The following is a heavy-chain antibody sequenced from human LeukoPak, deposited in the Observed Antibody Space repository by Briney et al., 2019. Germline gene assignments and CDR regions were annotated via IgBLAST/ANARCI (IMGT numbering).Heavy chain of an antibody. Sequence: SETLSLTCAVSGYSISSGYYWGWIRQPPGKGLEWIGSIYHSGSTYYNRSLKSRVTISVDTSKNQFSLKLSSVTAADTAVYYCAREGRGCSGGSCYGSAAGDYWGQGTLVTVSS. CDR2: IYHSGST. CDR3: AREGRGCSGGSCYGSAAGDY. V-gene: IGHV4-38-2*02. J-gene: IGHJ4*02. CDR1: GYSISSGYY. D-gene: IGHD2-15*01.